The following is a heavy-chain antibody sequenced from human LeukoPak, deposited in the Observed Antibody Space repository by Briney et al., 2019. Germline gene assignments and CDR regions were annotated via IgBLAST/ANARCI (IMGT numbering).Heavy chain of an antibody. CDR1: AYTLTELS. V-gene: IGHV1-24*01. D-gene: IGHD3-3*01. Sequence: AASVKVSCMVSAYTLTELSMHWVRQAPGKGLEWMGGFDPEDGETIYAQKFQGRVTMTEDTSTVTDYMELSSLRYEDTAVYYCASVSEGVVIRGAFDIWGQGTMVTVSS. CDR3: ASVSEGVVIRGAFDI. CDR2: FDPEDGET. J-gene: IGHJ3*02.